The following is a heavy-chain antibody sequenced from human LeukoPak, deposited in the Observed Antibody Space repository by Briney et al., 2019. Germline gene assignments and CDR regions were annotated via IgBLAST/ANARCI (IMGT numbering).Heavy chain of an antibody. CDR1: RATFRSYA. CDR2: FIPIFGTA. D-gene: IGHD2/OR15-2a*01. Sequence: SVKVSCKASRATFRSYAISWVRQAPGQGLEWMGGFIPIFGTANYAQKFQGRVTITADDSTNTAYMELSSLRSDDTAVYYCARDRLFLIGGGDAFDIWGQGTMVTVSS. J-gene: IGHJ3*02. CDR3: ARDRLFLIGGGDAFDI. V-gene: IGHV1-69*13.